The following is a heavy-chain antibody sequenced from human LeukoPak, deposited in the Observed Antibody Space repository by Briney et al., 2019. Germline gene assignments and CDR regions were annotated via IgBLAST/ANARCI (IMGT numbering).Heavy chain of an antibody. CDR3: ARGKVGYSYGSYFDY. Sequence: PGGSLRLSCAASGFTFSSHWMNWARQAPGKGLEWVSVIYSGGSTYYADSVKGRFTISRDNSKNTLYLQMNSLRAEDTAVYYCARGKVGYSYGSYFDYWGQGTLVTVSS. CDR2: IYSGGST. J-gene: IGHJ4*02. V-gene: IGHV3-53*01. D-gene: IGHD5-18*01. CDR1: GFTFSSHW.